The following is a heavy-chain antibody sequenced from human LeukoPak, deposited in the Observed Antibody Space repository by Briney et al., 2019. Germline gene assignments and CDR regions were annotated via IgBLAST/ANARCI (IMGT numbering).Heavy chain of an antibody. V-gene: IGHV4-61*02. D-gene: IGHD2-2*01. Sequence: KPSQTLSLTCTVSGGSISSGSYYWSWIRQPAGKGLEWIGRIYTSGSTNYNPSLKSRVTISVDTSKNQFSLKLSSVTAADTAVYYCARGYGYQLLSYWFDPWGQGTLVTVSS. CDR2: IYTSGST. CDR1: GGSISSGSYY. J-gene: IGHJ5*02. CDR3: ARGYGYQLLSYWFDP.